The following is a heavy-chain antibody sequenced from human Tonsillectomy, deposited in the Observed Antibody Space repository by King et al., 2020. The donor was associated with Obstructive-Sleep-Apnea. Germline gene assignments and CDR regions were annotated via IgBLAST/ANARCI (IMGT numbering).Heavy chain of an antibody. Sequence: VQLVESGGGLVQPGGSLRLSCGAYGFIFSTCNMNWVRQAPGKGLEWVSYISSSSTTIYYADSVMGRFTISRDNAKNSLYLQMNSLRAEDTAVYYCAKVGGGYGSGTYSHLDYWGQGTLVTVSS. CDR1: GFIFSTCN. D-gene: IGHD3-10*01. CDR2: ISSSSTTI. J-gene: IGHJ4*02. CDR3: AKVGGGYGSGTYSHLDY. V-gene: IGHV3-48*04.